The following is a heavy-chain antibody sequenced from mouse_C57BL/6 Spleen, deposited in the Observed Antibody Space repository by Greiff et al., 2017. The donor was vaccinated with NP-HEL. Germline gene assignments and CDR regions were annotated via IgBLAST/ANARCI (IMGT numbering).Heavy chain of an antibody. CDR3: ARSAYYSSYGAWFAY. CDR2: IYPSDSET. Sequence: VQLQQPGAELVRPGSSVKLSCKASGYTFTSYWMDWVKQRPGQGLEWIGNIYPSDSETHYNQKFKDKATLTVDKSSSTAYMQLSSLTSEDSAVYYCARSAYYSSYGAWFAYWGQGTLVTVSA. CDR1: GYTFTSYW. J-gene: IGHJ3*01. D-gene: IGHD2-5*01. V-gene: IGHV1-61*01.